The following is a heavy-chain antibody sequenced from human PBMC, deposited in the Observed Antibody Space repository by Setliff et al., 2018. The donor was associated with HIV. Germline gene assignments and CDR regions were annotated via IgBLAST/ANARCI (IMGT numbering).Heavy chain of an antibody. CDR1: GGSVDSRDYY. CDR2: ILYGGTT. CDR3: ARPTTGLGGGAAFDI. J-gene: IGHJ3*02. D-gene: IGHD2-8*01. V-gene: IGHV4-39*01. Sequence: NPSETLSLTCAVSGGSVDSRDYYWGWIRQPPGKGLEWIGNILYGGTTYYTPSLKSRVSISVDTSRNQFSLRLNSVTAADTAVYYCARPTTGLGGGAAFDIWGQGTMVTVSS.